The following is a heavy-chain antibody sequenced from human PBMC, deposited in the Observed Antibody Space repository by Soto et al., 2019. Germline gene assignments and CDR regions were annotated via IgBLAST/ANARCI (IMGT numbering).Heavy chain of an antibody. D-gene: IGHD2-15*01. CDR2: ISPYNGNT. V-gene: IGHV1-18*01. Sequence: QGQLVQSGAEVKKPGASVKVSCKTAGYTFSSYDIGWVRQAPGQGLEGMGWISPYNGNTNYAQKFQGRVTMTTDISPKPAYMWLRSLRSGDPAVSSCAREDRYYGMDGWGQGTTVPVSS. CDR3: AREDRYYGMDG. CDR1: GYTFSSYD. J-gene: IGHJ6*02.